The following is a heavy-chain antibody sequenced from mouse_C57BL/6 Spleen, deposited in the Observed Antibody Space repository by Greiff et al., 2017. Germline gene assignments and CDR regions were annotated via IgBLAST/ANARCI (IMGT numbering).Heavy chain of an antibody. CDR1: GYTFTSYW. Sequence: QVQLQQPGAELVRPGTSVKLSCKASGYTFTSYWMHWVKQRPGQGLEWIGVIDPSDSYTNYNQKFKGKATLTVDTSSSTAYMQLSSLTSEDSAVYYCARRPCDYSFDYWGQGTTLTVSS. CDR2: IDPSDSYT. V-gene: IGHV1-59*01. J-gene: IGHJ2*01. D-gene: IGHD2-4*01. CDR3: ARRPCDYSFDY.